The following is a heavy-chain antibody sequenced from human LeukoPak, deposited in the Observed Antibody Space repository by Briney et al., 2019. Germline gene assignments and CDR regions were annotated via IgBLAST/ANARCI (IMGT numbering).Heavy chain of an antibody. CDR2: MNPNSGNT. Sequence: ASVKVSCKASGYTFTSYDINWVRQATGQGLEWMGWMNPNSGNTGYAQKFQGRVTITRNTSISTAYMELSSLRSEDTAVYYCARGRVGVVVPAAHNWGYYYYYMDVWGKGTTVTVSS. V-gene: IGHV1-8*03. J-gene: IGHJ6*03. CDR1: GYTFTSYD. CDR3: ARGRVGVVVPAAHNWGYYYYYMDV. D-gene: IGHD2-2*01.